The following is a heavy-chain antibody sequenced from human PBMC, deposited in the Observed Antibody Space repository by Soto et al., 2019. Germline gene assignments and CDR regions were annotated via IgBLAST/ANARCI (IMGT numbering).Heavy chain of an antibody. Sequence: GGSLRLSCSASGFTFSSYAMHWVRQAPGKGLEYVSAISSNGGSTYYADSVKGRFTISRDNSKNTLYLQMSSLRAEDTAVYYCVKDGSYYYGSGSYYSYWGQGTLVTVSS. J-gene: IGHJ4*02. V-gene: IGHV3-64D*06. D-gene: IGHD3-10*01. CDR2: ISSNGGST. CDR1: GFTFSSYA. CDR3: VKDGSYYYGSGSYYSY.